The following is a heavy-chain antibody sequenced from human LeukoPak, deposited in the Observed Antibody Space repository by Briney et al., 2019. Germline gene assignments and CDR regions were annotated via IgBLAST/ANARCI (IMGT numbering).Heavy chain of an antibody. J-gene: IGHJ3*02. CDR3: AIMGFPYYDSSGYYWDAFDI. D-gene: IGHD3-22*01. Sequence: ASVKVSCKAPGYTFTSYDINWVRQATGQGLEWMGWMNPNSGNTGYAQKFQGRVTMTRNTSISTAYMELSSLRSEDTAVYYCAIMGFPYYDSSGYYWDAFDIWGQGTMVTVSS. CDR1: GYTFTSYD. V-gene: IGHV1-8*01. CDR2: MNPNSGNT.